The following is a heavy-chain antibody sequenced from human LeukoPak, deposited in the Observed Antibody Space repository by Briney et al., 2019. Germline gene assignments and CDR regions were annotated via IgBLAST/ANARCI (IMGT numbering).Heavy chain of an antibody. D-gene: IGHD1-26*01. CDR1: GDSISSDY. Sequence: PSDSLSLTCNVSGDSISSDYWSWIRQTPGKGLEWIGFIFHSGTTEYNPSLQSRATISIDTSRKSFSLKLLSVTAADTAVYYCARTRPQDYATSYMDVWGTGATVTVSS. CDR2: IFHSGTT. J-gene: IGHJ6*03. CDR3: ARTRPQDYATSYMDV. V-gene: IGHV4-59*08.